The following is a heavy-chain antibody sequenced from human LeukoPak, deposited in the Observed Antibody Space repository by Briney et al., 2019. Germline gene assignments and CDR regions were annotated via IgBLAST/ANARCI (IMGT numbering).Heavy chain of an antibody. V-gene: IGHV4-34*01. CDR3: ARDVAVAGQFDY. Sequence: SETLSLTCAVYGGSFSGYYWSWIRQPPGKGLEWIGEINHSGSTNYNPSLKSRVTISVDTSKNQFSLKLRSVTAADTAVYYCARDVAVAGQFDYWGQGTLVTVSS. CDR2: INHSGST. J-gene: IGHJ4*02. D-gene: IGHD6-19*01. CDR1: GGSFSGYY.